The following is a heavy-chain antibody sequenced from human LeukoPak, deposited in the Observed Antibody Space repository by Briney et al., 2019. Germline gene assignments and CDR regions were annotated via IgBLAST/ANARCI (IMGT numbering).Heavy chain of an antibody. CDR1: GGSFSGYY. J-gene: IGHJ6*04. D-gene: IGHD6-6*01. CDR3: AREEYSTSMDV. Sequence: LSLTCAVYGGSFSGYYWSWIRQPPGKGLEWVAVISYDGSNKYYADSVKGRFTISRDNSKNTLYLQMNSLRAEDAAVYYCAREEYSTSMDVWGKGTTVTVSS. CDR2: ISYDGSNK. V-gene: IGHV3-30-3*01.